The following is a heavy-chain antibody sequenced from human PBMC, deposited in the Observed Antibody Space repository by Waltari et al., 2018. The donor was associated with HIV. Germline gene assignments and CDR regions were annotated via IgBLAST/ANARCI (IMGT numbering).Heavy chain of an antibody. V-gene: IGHV4-39*01. CDR3: VRHAAEFRPDFGWILAGVFEP. J-gene: IGHJ1*01. CDR2: ALYTRRP. CDR1: GGAIASSDSF. Sequence: QVQLQESGPGFVKPSETLSLICNVSGGAIASSDSFWGWTRQSPEMNLEWVGSALYTRRPDLFTGQFVAKSSLKSRVALSVDTSKNQVSLRLTSVTAADTGLYYCVRHAAEFRPDFGWILAGVFEPWGLGTQVIVS. D-gene: IGHD6-19*01.